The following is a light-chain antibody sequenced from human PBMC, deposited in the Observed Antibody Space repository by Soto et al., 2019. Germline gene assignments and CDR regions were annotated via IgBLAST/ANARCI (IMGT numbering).Light chain of an antibody. V-gene: IGLV8-61*01. CDR3: VLYMGRGISV. CDR2: NTD. CDR1: SASVSTSYY. Sequence: QAVVTQAPSFSVSPGGTVTLTCGLNSASVSTSYYPSWYQQTPGQAPRTLIYNTDTRSSGVPDRFSGSILGNKAALTITGAQADDESYYYCVLYMGRGISVFGGGTKLTVL. J-gene: IGLJ2*01.